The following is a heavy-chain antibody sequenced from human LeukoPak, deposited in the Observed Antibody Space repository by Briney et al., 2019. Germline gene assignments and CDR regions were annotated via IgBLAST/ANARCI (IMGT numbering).Heavy chain of an antibody. D-gene: IGHD6-19*01. CDR2: IKTDGSEK. Sequence: GGSLRLSCAASGFTFSSFWMSWVRQAPGKGLEWVAKIKTDGSEKYYVDSVKGRFTISRDNSENFVVLQMNSLRVEDTAFYYCARSASVAADYYFDSWGQGTLVTVSS. V-gene: IGHV3-7*03. CDR3: ARSASVAADYYFDS. J-gene: IGHJ4*02. CDR1: GFTFSSFW.